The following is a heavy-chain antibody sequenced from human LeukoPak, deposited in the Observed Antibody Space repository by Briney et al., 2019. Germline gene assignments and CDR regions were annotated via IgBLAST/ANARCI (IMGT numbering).Heavy chain of an antibody. CDR2: IEPDGGQQ. V-gene: IGHV3-7*05. CDR3: STIHGPDRSGYHFDF. D-gene: IGHD3-22*01. Sequence: PGGSLRLSCAASGFTSSRYWMSWVRQAAGKGPEWVANIEPDGGQQNYVDSVRGRFTISRDNAKNSLYLQMNSLKTEDTAVYYCSTIHGPDRSGYHFDFWGQGTLVTVSS. J-gene: IGHJ4*02. CDR1: GFTSSRYW.